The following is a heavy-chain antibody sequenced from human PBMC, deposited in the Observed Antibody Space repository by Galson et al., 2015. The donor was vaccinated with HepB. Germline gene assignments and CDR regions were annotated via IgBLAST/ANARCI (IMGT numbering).Heavy chain of an antibody. CDR1: GGSFSAFG. CDR3: ARYDHNSYYFDF. D-gene: IGHD3-16*01. J-gene: IGHJ4*02. Sequence: SVKVSCKASGGSFSAFGMSWVRQAPGQGLEWVGGVTAFFGPPNYGQKFQDRVTITADVSTSTAYLELTSLRSEDTAVYYCARYDHNSYYFDFWGLGTLVSVSS. V-gene: IGHV1-69*13. CDR2: VTAFFGPP.